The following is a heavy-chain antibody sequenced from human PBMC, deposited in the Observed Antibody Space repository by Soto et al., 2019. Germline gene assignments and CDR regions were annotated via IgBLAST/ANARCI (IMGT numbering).Heavy chain of an antibody. J-gene: IGHJ4*02. CDR3: ARARWRYSGYGEFDY. V-gene: IGHV1-18*01. CDR1: GYTFTRYG. D-gene: IGHD5-12*01. CDR2: INAYNGNT. Sequence: GASVKVSCKASGYTFTRYGISWVRQAPGQGLEWMGRINAYNGNTNYAQKLQGRVTMTTDTSTSTAYMELRSLKSDDTAVYYCARARWRYSGYGEFDYWGQGTVVTVSS.